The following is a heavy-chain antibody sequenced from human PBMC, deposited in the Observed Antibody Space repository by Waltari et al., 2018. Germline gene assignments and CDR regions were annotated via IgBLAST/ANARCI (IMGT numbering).Heavy chain of an antibody. D-gene: IGHD3-10*01. V-gene: IGHV3-21*04. Sequence: EVQLVESGGDLVKPGGSLRLSCAASGFTFKDYAMIWVRQAPGKGLEWVSSIRNLGRYIYYADSVKCRFTISRDNADYSLYLQMDSLRVEDTAVYYCARSHRPQFASPDAFHIGGQGTVVTVSS. CDR2: IRNLGRYI. J-gene: IGHJ3*02. CDR3: ARSHRPQFASPDAFHI. CDR1: GFTFKDYA.